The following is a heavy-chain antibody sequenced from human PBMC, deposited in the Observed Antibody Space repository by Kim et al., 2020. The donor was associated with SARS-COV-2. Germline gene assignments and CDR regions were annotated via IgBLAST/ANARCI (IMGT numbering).Heavy chain of an antibody. D-gene: IGHD3-3*01. V-gene: IGHV3-23*01. CDR3: AKDREYHYDFWSGYSPPRDAFDI. J-gene: IGHJ3*02. CDR1: GFTFSIYA. CDR2: ISGSGGST. Sequence: GGSLRLSCAASGFTFSIYAMSWVRQAPGKGLEWVSVISGSGGSTYYADSVKGRFTISRDNSKNTLYLQMNSLRAEDTAIYYCAKDREYHYDFWSGYSPPRDAFDIWGQGTMVSVSS.